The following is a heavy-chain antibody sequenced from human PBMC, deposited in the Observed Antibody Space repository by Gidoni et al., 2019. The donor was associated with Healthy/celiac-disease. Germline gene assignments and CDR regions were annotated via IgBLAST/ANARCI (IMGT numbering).Heavy chain of an antibody. D-gene: IGHD6-19*01. CDR2: ISASGAST. CDR1: GVSGFPFSNYA. Sequence: EVQVLEPGGGLVQPGGSLRLSCVTSGVSGFPFSNYAMSWVRQAPGRGLEWVSSISASGASTHYADSVKGRFTVSRGNSENTLCLQMNRLRAEDTAVYYCAKSLSTSGWYFFDYWGQGALVTVSS. CDR3: AKSLSTSGWYFFDY. J-gene: IGHJ4*02. V-gene: IGHV3-23*01.